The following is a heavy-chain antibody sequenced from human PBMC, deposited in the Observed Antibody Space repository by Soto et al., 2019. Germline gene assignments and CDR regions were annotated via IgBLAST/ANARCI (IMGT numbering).Heavy chain of an antibody. J-gene: IGHJ4*02. D-gene: IGHD1-7*01. Sequence: QVQLVESGGGVVQPGRSLRLSCSASGFTFSDFEMHWVRQAPGKGLDWVSFVSHDGSNQYYAGSVKGRFTVSRDNSKNPVFLLMNGLKTDDTSGDYWGRRSGTTSGFNYWGQGTLVTVSS. V-gene: IGHV3-30*03. CDR1: GFTFSDFE. CDR2: VSHDGSNQ. CDR3: GRRSGTTSGFNY.